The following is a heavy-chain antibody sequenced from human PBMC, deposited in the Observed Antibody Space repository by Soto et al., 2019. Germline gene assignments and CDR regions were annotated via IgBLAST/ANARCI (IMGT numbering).Heavy chain of an antibody. CDR3: AKSLDYSNYLSYDY. Sequence: GGSLRLSCAASGFTFSSYGMHWVRQAPGKGLEWVAVISYDGSNKYYADSVKGRFTISRDNSKNTLDLQMNSLRAEDTAVYYCAKSLDYSNYLSYDYWGQGTLVTVSS. J-gene: IGHJ4*02. CDR1: GFTFSSYG. D-gene: IGHD4-4*01. V-gene: IGHV3-30*18. CDR2: ISYDGSNK.